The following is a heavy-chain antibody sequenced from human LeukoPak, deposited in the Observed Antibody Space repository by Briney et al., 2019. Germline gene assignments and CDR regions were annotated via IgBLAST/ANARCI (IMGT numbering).Heavy chain of an antibody. J-gene: IGHJ3*02. V-gene: IGHV3-21*01. CDR3: ARFSSTSSPDAFDI. CDR2: ITSSSSYI. Sequence: AGGSLRLSCAASGFTFTTYSMHWVRQAPGKGLEWVSSITSSSSYIYYADSVKGRFTISRDNAKNSLYLQMSSLRAEDTAVYYCARFSSTSSPDAFDIWGQGTMVTVSS. D-gene: IGHD2-2*01. CDR1: GFTFTTYS.